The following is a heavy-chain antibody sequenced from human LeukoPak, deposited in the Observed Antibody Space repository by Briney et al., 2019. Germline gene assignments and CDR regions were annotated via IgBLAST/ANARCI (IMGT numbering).Heavy chain of an antibody. J-gene: IGHJ4*02. CDR2: ISAYNGNT. CDR1: GYTFTSYG. D-gene: IGHD3-9*01. V-gene: IGHV1-18*01. CDR3: ARDRSLRYFDWLSSGY. Sequence: ASVKVSCKASGYTFTSYGISWVRQAPGQGLEWMGWISAYNGNTNYAQKLQGRVTMTTDTSTSTAYMELRSLRSDDTAVYYCARDRSLRYFDWLSSGYWGQGTLVTVSS.